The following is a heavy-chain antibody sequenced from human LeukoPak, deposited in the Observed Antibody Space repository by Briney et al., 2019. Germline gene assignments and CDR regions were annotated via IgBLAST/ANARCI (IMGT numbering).Heavy chain of an antibody. Sequence: GGSLRLSCTASGFTFGDYAMSWVRQAPGKGLEWVGFIRSKAYGGTTEYAASVKGRFTISRDDSKSIAYLQMNSLRAEDTAVYYCARGCSSTSCYGVGPYYYYYGMDVWGKGTTVTVSS. CDR3: ARGCSSTSCYGVGPYYYYYGMDV. J-gene: IGHJ6*04. D-gene: IGHD2-2*01. V-gene: IGHV3-49*04. CDR1: GFTFGDYA. CDR2: IRSKAYGGTT.